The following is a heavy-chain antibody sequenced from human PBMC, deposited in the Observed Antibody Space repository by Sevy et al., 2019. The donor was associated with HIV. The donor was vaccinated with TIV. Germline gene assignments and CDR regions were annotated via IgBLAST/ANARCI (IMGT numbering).Heavy chain of an antibody. CDR2: IKNKPDGGTT. Sequence: GGSLRLSCAASGFTFNNAWMSWVRQAPGKGLEWIGRIKNKPDGGTTDYAAPAKGRFTISRDDSKNTLYLQMNSLKTEDTAVYYCCTEGNVLLAEGWGHWFDPWGQGTLVTVSS. CDR3: CTEGNVLLAEGWGHWFDP. J-gene: IGHJ5*02. V-gene: IGHV3-15*01. D-gene: IGHD2-8*01. CDR1: GFTFNNAW.